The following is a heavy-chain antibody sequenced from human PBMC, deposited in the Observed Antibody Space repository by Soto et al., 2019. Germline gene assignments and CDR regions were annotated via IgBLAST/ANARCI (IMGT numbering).Heavy chain of an antibody. CDR1: GFTFSSYG. Sequence: QVQLEESGGGVVPPGRSLRLSCAASGFTFSSYGMHWVRQAPGKGLEWVAVIWYDGSNKYYADSVKGRFTISRDNSKNTLYLQMNSLGAEDTAVYYCARIPQIAVAGTRFGYFDLWGRGTLVTVSS. D-gene: IGHD6-19*01. J-gene: IGHJ2*01. CDR2: IWYDGSNK. V-gene: IGHV3-33*01. CDR3: ARIPQIAVAGTRFGYFDL.